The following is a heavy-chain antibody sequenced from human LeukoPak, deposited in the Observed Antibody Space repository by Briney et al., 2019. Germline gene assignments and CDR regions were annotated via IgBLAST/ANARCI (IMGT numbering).Heavy chain of an antibody. CDR3: ARDLYSSSGVGWYYQMDV. CDR2: VYTSGTT. V-gene: IGHV4-61*02. CDR1: GGSISSGNYY. D-gene: IGHD6-6*01. J-gene: IGHJ6*03. Sequence: SETLSLTCTVSGGSISSGNYYWSWIRQPAGKGLEWIGRVYTSGTTNYNPSLKSRVTISIDTSKNQFSLKLTSVTAADTAVYYCARDLYSSSGVGWYYQMDVWGKGTTVTVSS.